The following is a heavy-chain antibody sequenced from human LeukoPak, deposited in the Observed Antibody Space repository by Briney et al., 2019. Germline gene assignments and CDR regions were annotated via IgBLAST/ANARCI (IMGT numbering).Heavy chain of an antibody. J-gene: IGHJ5*02. D-gene: IGHD3-10*01. V-gene: IGHV4-38-2*02. CDR3: AKSSGSLFDP. CDR2: MYHTGST. Sequence: PSETLSLTCTVSGYSMSSGYYWGWIRQPPERGLEWIGSMYHTGSTYYNPSLKSRVTISADTSKNQFSLRLSSVTAADTAVYYCAKSSGSLFDPWGQGTLVTVSS. CDR1: GYSMSSGYY.